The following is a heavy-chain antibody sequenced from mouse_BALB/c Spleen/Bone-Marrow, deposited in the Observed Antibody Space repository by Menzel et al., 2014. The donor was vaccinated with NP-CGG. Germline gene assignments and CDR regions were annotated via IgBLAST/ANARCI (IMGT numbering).Heavy chain of an antibody. J-gene: IGHJ1*01. CDR3: ARSADWYFDV. CDR1: SYSITSDYA. Sequence: EVKLVESGPGLVKPSQSLSLTCTVTSYSITSDYAWHWIRQFPGNKLEWMGYISYSGSTSYYPSLKSRISITRDTSKNQFFLQLNSVTTEDTATYYCARSADWYFDVWGAGTTVTVSS. CDR2: ISYSGST. V-gene: IGHV3-2*02.